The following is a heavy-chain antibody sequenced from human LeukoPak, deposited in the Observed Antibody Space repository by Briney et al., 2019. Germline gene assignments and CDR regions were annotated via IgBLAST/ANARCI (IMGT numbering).Heavy chain of an antibody. V-gene: IGHV3-21*01. CDR3: ARDPEPGEGFDP. J-gene: IGHJ5*02. CDR1: GFIFSSYT. Sequence: GGSLRLSCAASGFIFSSYTLNWVRLAPGKGLEWVSSISSSSSYIYYADSVKGRFTISRDNAKNSMYLQMNSLRAEDTAVYYCARDPEPGEGFDPWGQGTLVTVSS. CDR2: ISSSSSYI. D-gene: IGHD3-10*01.